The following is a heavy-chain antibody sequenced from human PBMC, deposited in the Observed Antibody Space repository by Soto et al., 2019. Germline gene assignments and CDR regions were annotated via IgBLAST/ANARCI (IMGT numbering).Heavy chain of an antibody. V-gene: IGHV3-33*06. CDR3: VKVVGPGAAAVGFDQ. CDR1: GFTFSSYG. CDR2: IWNDGSNE. J-gene: IGHJ4*02. Sequence: QVQLVESGGGVVQPGTSLRLSCAASGFTFSSYGMHWVRQAPGKGLEWVALIWNDGSNEYYADSVKGRFTISRDNSKNTLYLQMNSPRVEDTAVYYCVKVVGPGAAAVGFDQWGQGTLVTVSS. D-gene: IGHD6-13*01.